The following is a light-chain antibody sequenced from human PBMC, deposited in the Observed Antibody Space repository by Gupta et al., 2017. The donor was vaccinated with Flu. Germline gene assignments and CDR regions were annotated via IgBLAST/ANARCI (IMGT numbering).Light chain of an antibody. Sequence: GDRVTITCRVSQDIYNWLAWYQQKSGKAPKVLIYAASNLQSGVPSRFSGSGSGTDFTLTISSLQPEDFATYYCQQANSFPLTFGGGTKVDIK. J-gene: IGKJ4*01. CDR3: QQANSFPLT. CDR1: QDIYNW. V-gene: IGKV1-12*01. CDR2: AAS.